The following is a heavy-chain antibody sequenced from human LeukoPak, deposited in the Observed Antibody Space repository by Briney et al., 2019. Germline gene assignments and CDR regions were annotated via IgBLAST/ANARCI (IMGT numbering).Heavy chain of an antibody. J-gene: IGHJ4*02. CDR3: ARMSSYCDY. D-gene: IGHD2-2*01. CDR2: IKPDGSEK. CDR1: GFTFSSHP. V-gene: IGHV3-7*01. Sequence: PGGSLRLSCVASGFTFSSHPMNWVRQTPGKGLESVATIKPDGSEKYYVDSVKGRFTISRDNAKSSLYLQMNSLRAEDTGVYFCARMSSYCDYWGQGTLVTVSS.